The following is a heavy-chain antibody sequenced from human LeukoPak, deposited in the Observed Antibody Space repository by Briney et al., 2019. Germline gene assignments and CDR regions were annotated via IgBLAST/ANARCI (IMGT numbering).Heavy chain of an antibody. CDR3: ARDGEIGGVFAFDI. D-gene: IGHD3-16*01. J-gene: IGHJ3*02. CDR2: IWYDGSNK. Sequence: GGSLRLSCAASGFTFSSYGMHWVRQAPGKGLEWVAVIWYDGSNKYYADSVKGRFTISRDNSKNTLYLQMNSLRAEDTAVYYCARDGEIGGVFAFDIWGQGTMVTVSS. V-gene: IGHV3-33*01. CDR1: GFTFSSYG.